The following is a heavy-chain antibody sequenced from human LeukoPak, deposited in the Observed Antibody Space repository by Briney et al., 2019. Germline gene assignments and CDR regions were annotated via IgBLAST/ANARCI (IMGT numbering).Heavy chain of an antibody. CDR3: ARVGSSGSMDFDL. CDR2: IYHSGST. J-gene: IGHJ2*01. D-gene: IGHD3-22*01. Sequence: PSETLSLTCAVSGGSISSSNWWSWVRQPPGKGLEWIGEIYHSGSTNYNPSLKSRGTISVDASKNQFSLKLRSVTAADTAVYYCARVGSSGSMDFDLWGRGTLVTVSS. V-gene: IGHV4-4*02. CDR1: GGSISSSNW.